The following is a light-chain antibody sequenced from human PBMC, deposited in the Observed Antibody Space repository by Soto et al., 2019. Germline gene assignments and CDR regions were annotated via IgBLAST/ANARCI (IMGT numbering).Light chain of an antibody. V-gene: IGKV1-5*01. Sequence: DIQMTQSPSSVSASVGDTVTVSCRASQVISSWLAWYQQKPGRAPNLLIYKASTLERGVPSRFSGTGSGTEFTLSIDSLQPDDFATYYCQQYHTSSITFGQGTRLEIK. CDR1: QVISSW. J-gene: IGKJ5*01. CDR3: QQYHTSSIT. CDR2: KAS.